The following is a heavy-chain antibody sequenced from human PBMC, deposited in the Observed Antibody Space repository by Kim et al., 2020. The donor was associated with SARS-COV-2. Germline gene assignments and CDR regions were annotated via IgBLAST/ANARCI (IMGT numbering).Heavy chain of an antibody. CDR2: ISWNSGSI. Sequence: SLRLSCAASGFAFDDYAMHWVRQAPGKGLEWVSGISWNSGSIGYADSVKGRFTISRDNAKYSLYLQMNSLRAEDTALYYCATINIVATIDYYYGMDVWGQGTTVTVSS. J-gene: IGHJ6*02. CDR1: GFAFDDYA. CDR3: ATINIVATIDYYYGMDV. V-gene: IGHV3-9*01. D-gene: IGHD5-12*01.